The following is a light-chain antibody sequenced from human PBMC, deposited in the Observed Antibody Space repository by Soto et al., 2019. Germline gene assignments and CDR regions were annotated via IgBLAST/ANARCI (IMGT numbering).Light chain of an antibody. CDR2: EVS. J-gene: IGLJ2*01. CDR3: SSYTSTGTVV. V-gene: IGLV2-18*02. CDR1: SSDVGSYNR. Sequence: QSALTQPPSVSGSPGQSVTISCTGTSSDVGSYNRVSWYQQPPGTAPKLMIYEVSNRPSGVPDRFSGSKSGNTASLTISGLQAADEADYYSSSYTSTGTVVFGGGTKLTVL.